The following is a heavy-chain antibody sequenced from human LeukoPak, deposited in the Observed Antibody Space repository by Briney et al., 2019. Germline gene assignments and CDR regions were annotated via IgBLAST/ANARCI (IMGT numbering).Heavy chain of an antibody. V-gene: IGHV3-21*01. Sequence: PGGSLRLSCAASGFTFTSYSMNWVRQAPGKGLEWVSSISGSSDYIYYADSVKGRFTISRDNAKNSLYLQINSLRAEDTAVYYCARDGYSDYHYDYWGQGTLVTVSS. CDR2: ISGSSDYI. D-gene: IGHD4-11*01. CDR3: ARDGYSDYHYDY. CDR1: GFTFTSYS. J-gene: IGHJ4*02.